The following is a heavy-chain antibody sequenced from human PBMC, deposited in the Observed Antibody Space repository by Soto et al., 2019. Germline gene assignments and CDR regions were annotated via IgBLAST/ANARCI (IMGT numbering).Heavy chain of an antibody. CDR2: MNPNSGNT. V-gene: IGHV1-8*01. D-gene: IGHD3-16*01. Sequence: ASVKVSCKASGYTFTSYDINWVRQATGQGLEWMGWMNPNSGNTGYAQKFQGRVTMTRNTSISTAYMELSSLRSEDTAVYYCARGMTPNYYYYYGMDVWGQGTTVTVSS. J-gene: IGHJ6*02. CDR3: ARGMTPNYYYYYGMDV. CDR1: GYTFTSYD.